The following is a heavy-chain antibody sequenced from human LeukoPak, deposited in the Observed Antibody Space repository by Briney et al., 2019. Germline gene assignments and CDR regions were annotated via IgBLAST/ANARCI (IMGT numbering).Heavy chain of an antibody. CDR3: ARAEKSTITYYYDSSGYYIDY. J-gene: IGHJ4*02. Sequence: GASVKVSCKASGYTFTSYDINWVRQATGQGLEWMGWMNPKSGNTGCAQKFQGRVTMTRNTSISTAYMELSSLRSEDTAVYYCARAEKSTITYYYDSSGYYIDYWGQGTLVTVSS. D-gene: IGHD3-22*01. CDR2: MNPKSGNT. V-gene: IGHV1-8*01. CDR1: GYTFTSYD.